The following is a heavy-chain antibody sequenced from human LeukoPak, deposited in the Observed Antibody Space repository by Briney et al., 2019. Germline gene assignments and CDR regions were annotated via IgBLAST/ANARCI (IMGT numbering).Heavy chain of an antibody. V-gene: IGHV3-49*04. CDR2: IRSKAYGGTT. CDR3: TRVRWFDP. CDR1: GFTFSSYW. J-gene: IGHJ5*02. Sequence: PGGSLRLSCAASGFTFSSYWMSWVRQAPGKGLEWVGFIRSKAYGGTTEYAASVKGRFTISRDDSKSIAYLQMNSLKTEDTAVYYCTRVRWFDPWGQGTLVTVSS.